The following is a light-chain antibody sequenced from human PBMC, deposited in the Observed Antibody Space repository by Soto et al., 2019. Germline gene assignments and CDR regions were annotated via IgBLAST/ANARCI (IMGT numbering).Light chain of an antibody. CDR3: QQYNNWPQIT. CDR2: AAS. CDR1: QSISSN. J-gene: IGKJ5*01. V-gene: IGKV3-15*01. Sequence: EIVMTKSPATLSVSPGERATLSCRASQSISSNLAWYQQKPGQAPRLLIYAASTRATGIPARFSGSGSGTELTLTISTLQSEDLAVYYCQQYNNWPQITVGQGTRLEIK.